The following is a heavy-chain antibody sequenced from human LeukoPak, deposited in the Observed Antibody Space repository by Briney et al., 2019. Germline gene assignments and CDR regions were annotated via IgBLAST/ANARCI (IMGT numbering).Heavy chain of an antibody. Sequence: GGSLRLSCAASGNTFSNYEFHWVRQAPGKGPQWVAVISKDGDYEYSIDSEKGRFTISRDNSKNMVYLQMSSLTVEDTAVYYCARRSQLGGFYDYWGQGTLVTVSS. D-gene: IGHD3-16*01. CDR2: ISKDGDYE. CDR1: GNTFSNYE. J-gene: IGHJ4*02. V-gene: IGHV3-30*03. CDR3: ARRSQLGGFYDY.